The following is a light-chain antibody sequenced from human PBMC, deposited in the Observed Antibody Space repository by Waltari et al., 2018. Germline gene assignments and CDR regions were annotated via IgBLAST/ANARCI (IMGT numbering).Light chain of an antibody. J-gene: IGLJ3*02. CDR3: QTWVTGIRV. V-gene: IGLV4-69*01. Sequence: QLVLTQSPSASASLGASVKLTCTLSSGHSNYAIAWHQQQPEKGPRYLMKLNSDGTHNKRDGCPDRFSASSSGAERYLTSSSHQSEDEADYYCQTWVTGIRVFGGGTKLTVL. CDR1: SGHSNYA. CDR2: LNSDGTH.